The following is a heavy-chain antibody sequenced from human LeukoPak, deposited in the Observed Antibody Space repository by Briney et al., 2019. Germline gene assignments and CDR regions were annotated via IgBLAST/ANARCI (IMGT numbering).Heavy chain of an antibody. CDR1: RFTFSDYY. V-gene: IGHV3-7*01. Sequence: GGSLRLSCAAFRFTFSDYYMSWVRQAPGKGLEWVANIKQDGSEKYYVDSVKGRFTISRDNAKNSLYLQMNSLRAEDTAVYYCATCHYDFWSGYYGKVLYFDYWGQGTLVTVSS. CDR2: IKQDGSEK. D-gene: IGHD3-3*01. CDR3: ATCHYDFWSGYYGKVLYFDY. J-gene: IGHJ4*02.